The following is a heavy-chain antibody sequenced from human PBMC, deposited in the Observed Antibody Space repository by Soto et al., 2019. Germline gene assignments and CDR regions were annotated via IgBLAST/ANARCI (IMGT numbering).Heavy chain of an antibody. CDR2: INHSGST. V-gene: IGHV4-34*01. J-gene: IGHJ5*02. Sequence: QVQLQQWGAGLLKPSETLSLTCAVYGGSFSGYYWSWIRQPPGKGLEWIGEINHSGSTNYNPSLKSRVTISVDTSKNQFSLKLSSVTAADTAVYYCARVVRQWRERGGWFDPWGQGTLVTVSS. D-gene: IGHD6-19*01. CDR3: ARVVRQWRERGGWFDP. CDR1: GGSFSGYY.